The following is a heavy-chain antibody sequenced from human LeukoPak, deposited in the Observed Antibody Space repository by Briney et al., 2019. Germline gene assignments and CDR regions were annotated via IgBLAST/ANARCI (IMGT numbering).Heavy chain of an antibody. J-gene: IGHJ4*02. D-gene: IGHD3-22*01. CDR2: ISYDGSNK. CDR1: GFTFSSYA. CDR3: ARDLSAPDYYDSSGYLAY. V-gene: IGHV3-30*01. Sequence: PGGSLRLSCAASGFTFSSYAMHWVRQAPGKGLEWVAVISYDGSNKYYADSVKGRFTTSRDNSKNTLYLQMNSLRAEDTAVYYCARDLSAPDYYDSSGYLAYWGQGTLVTVSS.